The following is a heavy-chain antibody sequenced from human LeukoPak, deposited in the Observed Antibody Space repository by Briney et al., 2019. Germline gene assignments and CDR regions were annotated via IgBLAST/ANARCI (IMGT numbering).Heavy chain of an antibody. D-gene: IGHD6-13*01. CDR2: IIPIFGTA. V-gene: IGHV1-69*05. J-gene: IGHJ4*02. Sequence: SVKVSCKASGGTFSSYAISWVRQAPGQGLEWMGGIIPIFGTADYAQKFQGRVTITTAESTSTAYMELSRLRSEDTAVYYCARDLGQQLVRRVLGDYWGQGTLVTVSS. CDR1: GGTFSSYA. CDR3: ARDLGQQLVRRVLGDY.